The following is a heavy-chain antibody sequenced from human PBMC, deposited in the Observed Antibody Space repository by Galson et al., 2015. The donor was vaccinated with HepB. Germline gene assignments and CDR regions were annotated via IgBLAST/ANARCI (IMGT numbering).Heavy chain of an antibody. V-gene: IGHV1-18*04. J-gene: IGHJ4*02. CDR3: ARDRAGISVADTGFGGVSAY. D-gene: IGHD6-19*01. CDR1: GYTFPNYG. Sequence: SVKVSCKASGYTFPNYGITWVRQAPGQGLEWMGWISPYNDNTKIAQKLQGRITMTTDSSTSTAYMELRPLSSDDTAVYYCARDRAGISVADTGFGGVSAYWGQGTLVTVSS. CDR2: ISPYNDNT.